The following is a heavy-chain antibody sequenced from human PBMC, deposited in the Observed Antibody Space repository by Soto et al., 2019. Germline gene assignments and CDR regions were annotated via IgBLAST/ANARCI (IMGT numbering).Heavy chain of an antibody. CDR2: IYSGGST. V-gene: IGHV3-66*01. CDR3: ARGPPQAAFDS. CDR1: GFTVSSNY. Sequence: EVQLVESGGGLVQPGGSLRLSCAASGFTVSSNYMIWVRQAPGKGLEWVSVIYSGGSTYYADSVKGRFTISRDHSKTTLHLQMNALRAQDPAVYYCARGPPQAAFDSWSQGTLVTVSS. J-gene: IGHJ5*01.